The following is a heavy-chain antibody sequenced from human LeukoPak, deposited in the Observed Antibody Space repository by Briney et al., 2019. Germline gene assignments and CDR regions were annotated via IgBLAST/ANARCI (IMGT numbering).Heavy chain of an antibody. CDR3: ARARTTVTTTGPGPYFDY. D-gene: IGHD4-17*01. J-gene: IGHJ4*02. Sequence: PGGSLRLSCAASGFTFSSYAMSWVRQAPGKGLEWVSTISGSGGSTYYADSVKGRFTISRDNAKNSLYLQMNSLRAEDTAVYYCARARTTVTTTGPGPYFDYWGQGTLVTVSS. V-gene: IGHV3-23*01. CDR1: GFTFSSYA. CDR2: ISGSGGST.